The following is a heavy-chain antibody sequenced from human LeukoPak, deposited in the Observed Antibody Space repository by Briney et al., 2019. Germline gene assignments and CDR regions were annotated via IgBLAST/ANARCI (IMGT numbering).Heavy chain of an antibody. CDR3: ARGWRSTQLLLGYYFDY. CDR2: IYYSGST. Sequence: SETLSLTCTASGGSISSGGYYWSWIRQHPGKGLEWIGYIYYSGSTYYNPSLKSRVTISVDTSKNQFSLKLSSVTAADTAVYYCARGWRSTQLLLGYYFDYWGQGTLVTVSS. J-gene: IGHJ4*02. V-gene: IGHV4-31*03. CDR1: GGSISSGGYY. D-gene: IGHD2-2*01.